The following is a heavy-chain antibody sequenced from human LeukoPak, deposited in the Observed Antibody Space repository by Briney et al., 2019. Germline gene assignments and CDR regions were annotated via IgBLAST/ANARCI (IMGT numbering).Heavy chain of an antibody. CDR3: AKEAPYCGGDCYGVFDY. CDR1: GFTFSSYE. J-gene: IGHJ4*02. V-gene: IGHV3-48*03. Sequence: PGGPLRLSCAASGFTFSSYEMNWARQAPGKGLEWISYISSSGSTIYYADSAKGRFTISRDSSKNTLYLQTNSLRADDTAAYYCAKEAPYCGGDCYGVFDYWGQANLVTVSS. D-gene: IGHD2-21*02. CDR2: ISSSGSTI.